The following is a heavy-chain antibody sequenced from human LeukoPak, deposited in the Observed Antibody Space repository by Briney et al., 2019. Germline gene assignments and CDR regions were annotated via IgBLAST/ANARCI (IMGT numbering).Heavy chain of an antibody. D-gene: IGHD3-3*01. V-gene: IGHV4-59*01. CDR2: IYYSGST. CDR3: ARLGAGPTYYDFWSGYSSFYFDY. Sequence: SETLSLTCTVSGGSISSYYWSWIRQPPGKGLEWIGYIYYSGSTNYNPSLKSRVTVSVDTSKNQFSLKLSSVTAADTAVYYCARLGAGPTYYDFWSGYSSFYFDYWGQGTLVTVSS. J-gene: IGHJ4*02. CDR1: GGSISSYY.